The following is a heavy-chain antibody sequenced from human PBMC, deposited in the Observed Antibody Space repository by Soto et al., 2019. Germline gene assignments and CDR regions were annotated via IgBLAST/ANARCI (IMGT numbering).Heavy chain of an antibody. J-gene: IGHJ5*02. CDR2: IYFTGKT. CDR1: GGSITSSSHF. D-gene: IGHD6-25*01. CDR3: AGQTFTIAAASYGRSNWFDP. Sequence: SETLSLTCSASGGSITSSSHFWGWVRQPPGKGLEWIGTIYFTGKTYYTPSLNSRLTMSIDTSKNEFSLRLNSVTAADTAVYYCAGQTFTIAAASYGRSNWFDPWGPGTLVTVSS. V-gene: IGHV4-39*01.